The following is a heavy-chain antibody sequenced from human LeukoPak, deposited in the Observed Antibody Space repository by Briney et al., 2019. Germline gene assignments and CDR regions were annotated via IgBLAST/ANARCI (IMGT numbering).Heavy chain of an antibody. Sequence: SETLSLTCTVSGGSISSYYWSWIRQPPGKGLEWIGYIYYSGSTNYNPSLKSRVTISVDTSKNQFSLKLSSVTAADTAVYYCAREGMGATPFDYWGQGTLVTVSS. V-gene: IGHV4-59*01. CDR2: IYYSGST. J-gene: IGHJ4*02. CDR1: GGSISSYY. CDR3: AREGMGATPFDY. D-gene: IGHD1-26*01.